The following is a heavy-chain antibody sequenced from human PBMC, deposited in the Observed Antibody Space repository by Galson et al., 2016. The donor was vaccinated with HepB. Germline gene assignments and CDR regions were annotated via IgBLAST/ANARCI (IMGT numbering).Heavy chain of an antibody. CDR2: INWSGDST. CDR3: ARGLVGSGMDV. J-gene: IGHJ6*02. D-gene: IGHD3-10*01. V-gene: IGHV3-20*01. CDR1: GFTISSYW. Sequence: SLRLSCAASGFTISSYWMTWVRQAPGKGLEWVSGINWSGDSTAYADSVKGRFTISRDDAKNSLHLQMSSLRAEDTALYQCARGLVGSGMDVWGQGTTVTVSS.